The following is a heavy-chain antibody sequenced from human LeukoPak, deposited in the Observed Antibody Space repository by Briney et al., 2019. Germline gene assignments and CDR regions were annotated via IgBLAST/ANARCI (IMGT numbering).Heavy chain of an antibody. Sequence: SETLSLTCAVSGGSISSGGYFWSWIRQPPGKGLEWIGYIYYSGSTYYNPSLKSRVTISVDTSKNQFSLKLSSVTAADTAVYYCARDRYSSGHLDYWGQGTLVTVSS. CDR2: IYYSGST. J-gene: IGHJ4*02. V-gene: IGHV4-30-4*07. D-gene: IGHD6-19*01. CDR1: GGSISSGGYF. CDR3: ARDRYSSGHLDY.